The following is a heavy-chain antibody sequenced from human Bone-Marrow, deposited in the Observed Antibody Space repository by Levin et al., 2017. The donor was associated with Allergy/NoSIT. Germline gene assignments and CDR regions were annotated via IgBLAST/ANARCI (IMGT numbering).Heavy chain of an antibody. Sequence: SETLSLTCDVFHESFSGYYWTWIRQPPGKGLEWIGEINYSGNTNYKPSLKSRATISLDRSKGRFSLNLSSVTVADTAVYYCARGKLWVDVGVVPATANTFDFWGQGTLVTVSS. D-gene: IGHD2-2*03. CDR2: INYSGNT. V-gene: IGHV4-34*01. CDR3: ARGKLWVDVGVVPATANTFDF. CDR1: HESFSGYY. J-gene: IGHJ4*02.